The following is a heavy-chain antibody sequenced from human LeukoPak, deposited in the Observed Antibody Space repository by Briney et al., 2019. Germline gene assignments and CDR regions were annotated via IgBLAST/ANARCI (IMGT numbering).Heavy chain of an antibody. D-gene: IGHD5-18*01. CDR3: AREGGQLWSRYWYFDL. Sequence: GGSLRLSCAASGFTFSSYWMSWVRQAPGKGLEWVANIKQDGSEKYYVDSVKGRFTISRDNAKNSLYLQMNSLRAEDTAVYYCAREGGQLWSRYWYFDLWGRGTLVTVSS. CDR1: GFTFSSYW. V-gene: IGHV3-7*01. J-gene: IGHJ2*01. CDR2: IKQDGSEK.